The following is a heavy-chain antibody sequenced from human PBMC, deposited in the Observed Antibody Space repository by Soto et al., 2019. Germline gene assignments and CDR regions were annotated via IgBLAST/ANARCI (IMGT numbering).Heavy chain of an antibody. CDR1: GFSLSTSGVG. V-gene: IGHV2-5*02. CDR2: IYWDDDK. D-gene: IGHD2-21*02. J-gene: IGHJ6*02. Sequence: SGPTLVNXKQTLTLTCTFSGFSLSTSGVGVGWIRQPPGKALEWLALIYWDDDKRYSPSLRSRLTINKDTSKNQVVLTMTNMDPVDTATYYCIQSRCGGDCLQSYASHYYYGMDVWGQGTTVTVSS. CDR3: IQSRCGGDCLQSYASHYYYGMDV.